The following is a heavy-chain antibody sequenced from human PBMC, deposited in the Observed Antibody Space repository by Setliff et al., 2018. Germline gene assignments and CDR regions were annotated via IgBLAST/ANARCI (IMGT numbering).Heavy chain of an antibody. Sequence: VKVSCKASGGTFSSYGISWVRQAPGQGLEWMGGTIPMFGTTNYARKFQGRVTIITDESTSTAYMQLSSLGSEDTAVYYCVREGVDSRSSTDYRYYMDGWGKGTTVTVSS. CDR2: TIPMFGTT. CDR1: GGTFSSYG. CDR3: VREGVDSRSSTDYRYYMDG. J-gene: IGHJ6*03. V-gene: IGHV1-69*13. D-gene: IGHD3-22*01.